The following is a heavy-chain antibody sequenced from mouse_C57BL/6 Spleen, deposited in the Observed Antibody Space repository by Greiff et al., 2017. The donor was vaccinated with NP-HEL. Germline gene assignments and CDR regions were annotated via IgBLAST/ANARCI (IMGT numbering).Heavy chain of an antibody. V-gene: IGHV1-52*01. D-gene: IGHD1-1*01. Sequence: QVQLKQPGAELVRPGSSVKLSCKASGYTFTSYWMHWVKQRPIQGLEWIGNIDPSDSETHYNQKIKDKATLTVDKSSSTAYMQLSSLTSEDSAVYYCARSYGSSYDWFAYWGQGTLVTVSA. J-gene: IGHJ3*01. CDR1: GYTFTSYW. CDR2: IDPSDSET. CDR3: ARSYGSSYDWFAY.